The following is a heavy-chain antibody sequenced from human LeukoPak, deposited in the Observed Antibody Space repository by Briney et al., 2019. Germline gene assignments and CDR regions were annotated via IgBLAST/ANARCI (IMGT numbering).Heavy chain of an antibody. J-gene: IGHJ3*02. V-gene: IGHV1-69*05. CDR1: GGTFSSYA. D-gene: IGHD3-10*01. CDR2: IIPIFGTA. Sequence: SVKVSCKASGGTFSSYAISWVRQAPGQGLEWMGGIIPIFGTANYAQKFQGRVTITTDESTSTAYMELSSLRSEDTAAYYCARGNRLVIGSEEIDIWGQGTMVTVSS. CDR3: ARGNRLVIGSEEIDI.